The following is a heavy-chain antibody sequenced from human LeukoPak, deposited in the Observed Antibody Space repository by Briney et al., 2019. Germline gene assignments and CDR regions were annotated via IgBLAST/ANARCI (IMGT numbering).Heavy chain of an antibody. CDR1: GDSVSSNSAA. CDR3: SVEVKAFDI. Sequence: SQTLSLTCAISGDSVSSNSAAWNWIRRSPSRGLEWLGRTYYRSKWYNDYAVSVKSRITINPDTSKNQFSLQLNSVTPEDTAVYYCSVEVKAFDIWGQGTMVTVSS. D-gene: IGHD4-23*01. V-gene: IGHV6-1*01. J-gene: IGHJ3*02. CDR2: TYYRSKWYN.